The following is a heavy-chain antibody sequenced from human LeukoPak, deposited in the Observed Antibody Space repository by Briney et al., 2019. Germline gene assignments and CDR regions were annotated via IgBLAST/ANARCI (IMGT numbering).Heavy chain of an antibody. D-gene: IGHD6-6*01. V-gene: IGHV1-69*13. CDR3: ARDEYSSSSLLV. Sequence: SVKVSCKASGGTFSSYAISLVRQAPGQGLEWMGGIIPIFGTTNYAQKFQGRVTITADESTSTAYMELSSLRSEDTAVYYCARDEYSSSSLLVWGQGTLVTVSS. CDR2: IIPIFGTT. CDR1: GGTFSSYA. J-gene: IGHJ4*02.